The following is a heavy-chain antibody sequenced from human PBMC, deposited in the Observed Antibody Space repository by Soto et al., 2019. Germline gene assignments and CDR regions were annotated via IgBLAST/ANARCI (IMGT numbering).Heavy chain of an antibody. CDR1: GFTFSSYA. D-gene: IGHD3-10*01. J-gene: IGHJ4*02. CDR2: IWYDGSNK. CDR3: AKARHGSGTYSYFDY. V-gene: IGHV3-30*18. Sequence: QVQLVESGGGVVQPGRSLRLSCAASGFTFSSYAMHWVRQAPGNGLEWVAVIWYDGSNKNYADSVKGRFTISRDNSKNTLYLQMNSLRTEDTAVYYCAKARHGSGTYSYFDYWGQGILVTVPS.